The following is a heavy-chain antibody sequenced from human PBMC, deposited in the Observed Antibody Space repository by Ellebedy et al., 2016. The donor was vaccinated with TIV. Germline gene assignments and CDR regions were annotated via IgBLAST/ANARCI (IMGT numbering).Heavy chain of an antibody. CDR1: GFTFGDYA. CDR2: IRSKAYGWTT. D-gene: IGHD6-13*01. CDR3: TRDLTTLAAAGTGIYYYTMDV. Sequence: GGSLRLSXTASGFTFGDYAMSWVRQAPGKGLEWVSFIRSKAYGWTTEYAASVKGRFTISRDDSKSIAYLQMNSLKAEDTAVYYCTRDLTTLAAAGTGIYYYTMDVWGQGTTVTVSS. J-gene: IGHJ6*02. V-gene: IGHV3-49*04.